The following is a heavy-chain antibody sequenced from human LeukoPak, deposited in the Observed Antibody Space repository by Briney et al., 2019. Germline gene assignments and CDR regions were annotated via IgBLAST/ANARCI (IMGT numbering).Heavy chain of an antibody. CDR1: GFTFSSYA. CDR3: ARDPGNSGSYELDY. Sequence: GGSLRLSCAASGFTFSSYAMSWVRLAPGKGLEWVSAISGSGGSTYYADSVKGRFTISRDNSKNTLYLQMNSLRAEDTAVYYCARDPGNSGSYELDYWGQGTLVTVSS. D-gene: IGHD1-26*01. V-gene: IGHV3-23*01. CDR2: ISGSGGST. J-gene: IGHJ4*02.